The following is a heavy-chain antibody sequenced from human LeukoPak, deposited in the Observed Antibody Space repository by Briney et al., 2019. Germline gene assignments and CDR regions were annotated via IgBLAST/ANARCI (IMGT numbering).Heavy chain of an antibody. V-gene: IGHV4-31*03. Sequence: SETLSLTCTVSGGSISSGGYYWSWIRQHPGQGLEWIGYIYYSGSTYYNPSLKSRVTISVDTSKNQFSLKLSSVTAADTAVYYCARDNYYDSSGYADGPIHNWFDPWGQGTLVTVSS. D-gene: IGHD3-22*01. CDR1: GGSISSGGYY. J-gene: IGHJ5*02. CDR2: IYYSGST. CDR3: ARDNYYDSSGYADGPIHNWFDP.